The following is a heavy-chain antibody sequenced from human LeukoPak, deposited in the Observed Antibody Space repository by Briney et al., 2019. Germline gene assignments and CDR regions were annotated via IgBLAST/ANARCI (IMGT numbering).Heavy chain of an antibody. J-gene: IGHJ4*02. CDR2: ISGSGTT. V-gene: IGHV3-23*01. CDR3: AKMQGYFDY. CDR1: GFTFSSYG. Sequence: PGGSLRLSCAASGFTFSSYGMSWVRPAPGKGLEWVSAISGSGTTYYADSVKGRFTISRDNSKYTVSLQMNSLRAEDTAVYHCAKMQGYFDYWGQGTLVAVSS.